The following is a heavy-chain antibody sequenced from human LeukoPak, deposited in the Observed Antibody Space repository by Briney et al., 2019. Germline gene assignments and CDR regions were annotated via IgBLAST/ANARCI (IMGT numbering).Heavy chain of an antibody. Sequence: PGGSLRLSCAASGFTFSSYWMSWVRQAPGKGLEWVANIKQDGSEKYYVDSVKGRFTISRDNAKNSLYLQMNSLRAEDTAVYYCASHRVPFFVDCVCDIWGQGTMVTVSS. CDR1: GFTFSSYW. CDR3: ASHRVPFFVDCVCDI. D-gene: IGHD3-16*01. J-gene: IGHJ3*02. CDR2: IKQDGSEK. V-gene: IGHV3-7*01.